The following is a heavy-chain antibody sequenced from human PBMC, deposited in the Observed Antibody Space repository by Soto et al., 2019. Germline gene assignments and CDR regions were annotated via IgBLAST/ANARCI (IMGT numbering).Heavy chain of an antibody. V-gene: IGHV1-69*02. CDR2: IIPILGIA. CDR1: GGTFSSYT. Sequence: ASVKVSCKASGGTFSSYTISWVRQAPGQGLEWMGRIIPILGIANYAQKFQGRVTITADKSTSTTYIELNSLRSEDTAVYYCARGPGGPDGPGDDWGQGSLVTVSS. CDR3: ARGPGGPDGPGDD. J-gene: IGHJ4*02. D-gene: IGHD2-15*01.